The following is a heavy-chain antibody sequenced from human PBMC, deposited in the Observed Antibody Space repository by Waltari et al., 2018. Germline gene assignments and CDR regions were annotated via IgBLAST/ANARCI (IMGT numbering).Heavy chain of an antibody. D-gene: IGHD6-19*01. CDR2: IYWDDDK. V-gene: IGHV2-5*02. J-gene: IGHJ4*02. CDR3: GHSLSGYRSGCPDY. Sequence: QITLRESGPSLVKPTQTLTLTCTCSGFSVSGSGVGVDWVRQPPGKALEWLATIYWDDDKDYSPSLRSRVTISNDTSKNQVVLRMTNMDPADTATYFCGHSLSGYRSGCPDYWGQGILVSVSS. CDR1: GFSVSGSGVG.